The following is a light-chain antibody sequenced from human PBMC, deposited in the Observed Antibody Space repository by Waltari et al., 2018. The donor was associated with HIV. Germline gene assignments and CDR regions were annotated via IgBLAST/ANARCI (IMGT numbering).Light chain of an antibody. CDR3: QTWGTGTWV. Sequence: QLVLTQSPSASASLGASVKLNCPLTSWHTNYAIAWHQQQPEKGPRYLMNLNSDGSHNKGDGIPDRFSGSSSGAERYLTISSLQFEDEADYYCQTWGTGTWVFGGGTKLTVL. CDR2: LNSDGSH. V-gene: IGLV4-69*01. CDR1: SWHTNYA. J-gene: IGLJ3*02.